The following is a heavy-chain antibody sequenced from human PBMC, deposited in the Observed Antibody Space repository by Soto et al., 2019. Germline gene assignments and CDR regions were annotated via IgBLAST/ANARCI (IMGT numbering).Heavy chain of an antibody. CDR3: ARDRAGDILTGYYNPLDY. V-gene: IGHV4-34*01. CDR1: GGSFSGYY. D-gene: IGHD3-9*01. Sequence: PSETLSLTCAVYGGSFSGYYWSWIRQPPGKGLEWIGEINHSGSTNYNPSLKSRVTISVDTSKNQFSLKLSSVTAADTAVYYCARDRAGDILTGYYNPLDYWGQGTLVTVSS. CDR2: INHSGST. J-gene: IGHJ4*02.